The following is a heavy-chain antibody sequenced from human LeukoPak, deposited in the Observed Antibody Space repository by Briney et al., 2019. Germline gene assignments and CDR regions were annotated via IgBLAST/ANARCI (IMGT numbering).Heavy chain of an antibody. V-gene: IGHV4-34*01. CDR2: INHSGST. J-gene: IGHJ4*02. Sequence: SETLSLTCAVYGGSFSGYYWSWIRQPPGKGLEWIGEINHSGSTNYNPSLKSRVTISVDTSKNQFSLKLSSVTAADTAVYYCVADPINFDYWGQGRLVTVSS. CDR1: GGSFSGYY. CDR3: VADPINFDY.